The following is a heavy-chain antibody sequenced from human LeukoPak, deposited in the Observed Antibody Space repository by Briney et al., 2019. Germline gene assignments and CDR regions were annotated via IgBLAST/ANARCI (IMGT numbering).Heavy chain of an antibody. CDR1: GGSISSGGYY. D-gene: IGHD6-19*01. J-gene: IGHJ5*02. Sequence: SQTLSLTCTVSGGSISSGGYYWSWIRQHPGKGLEWIGYIYYSGSTYYNPSLKSRVTISVDTSKNQFSLKLSSVTAADTAVYYCARSAYSGWLYNWFDPWGQGTLVTVSS. CDR3: ARSAYSGWLYNWFDP. V-gene: IGHV4-31*03. CDR2: IYYSGST.